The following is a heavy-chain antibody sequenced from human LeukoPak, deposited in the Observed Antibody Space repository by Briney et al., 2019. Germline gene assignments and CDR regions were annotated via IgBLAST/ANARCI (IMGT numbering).Heavy chain of an antibody. CDR2: INSDGSST. J-gene: IGHJ4*02. Sequence: GGSLGLSCAASGFTFSSYWMHWVRQAPGKGLVWVSRINSDGSSTSYADSVKGRFTISRDNAKNTLYLQMNSLRAEDTAVYYCARAPVRTGLFDYWGQGTLVTVSS. V-gene: IGHV3-74*01. CDR3: ARAPVRTGLFDY. CDR1: GFTFSSYW. D-gene: IGHD2-8*01.